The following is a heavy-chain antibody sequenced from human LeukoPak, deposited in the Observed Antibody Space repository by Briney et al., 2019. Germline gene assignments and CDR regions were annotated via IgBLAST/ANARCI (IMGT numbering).Heavy chain of an antibody. CDR1: GFTFSSYW. CDR2: IKQDGSEK. CDR3: ARGPWGSSGWSYFDY. V-gene: IGHV3-7*03. J-gene: IGHJ4*02. D-gene: IGHD6-19*01. Sequence: GGSLRLSCAASGFTFSSYWMSWVRQAPGKGLEWVANIKQDGSEKYYVDSVKGRFTISRDNVKNSLYLQMNSLRAEDTAVYYCARGPWGSSGWSYFDYWGQGTLVTVSS.